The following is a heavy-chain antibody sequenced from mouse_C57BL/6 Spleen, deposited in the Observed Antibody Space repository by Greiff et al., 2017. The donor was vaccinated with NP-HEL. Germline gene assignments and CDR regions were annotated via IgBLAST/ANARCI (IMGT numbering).Heavy chain of an antibody. CDR1: GYAFSSYW. CDR3: ARSGGSSSFAC. CDR2: IYPGDGDT. D-gene: IGHD1-1*01. Sequence: VQLQESGAELVKPGASVKISCKASGYAFSSYWMNWVKQRPGKGLEWIGQIYPGDGDTNYNGKFKGKATLTADKSSSTAYMQLSSLASEDSAVYFCARSGGSSSFACWGQGTLVAVSA. J-gene: IGHJ3*01. V-gene: IGHV1-80*01.